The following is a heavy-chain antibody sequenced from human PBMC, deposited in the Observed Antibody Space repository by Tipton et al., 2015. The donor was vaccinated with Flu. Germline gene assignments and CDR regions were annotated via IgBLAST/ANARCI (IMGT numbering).Heavy chain of an antibody. CDR2: MLYGGST. D-gene: IGHD3-22*01. J-gene: IGHJ4*02. V-gene: IGHV4-39*07. CDR3: ARDDSGLSDY. CDR1: GGSIRSSSYY. Sequence: TLSLTCTVSGGSIRSSSYYWGWIRQPPGKGPEWIGSMLYGGSTYYSPSLESRVTISLDTSKNQFSLKLSSVTAADTAVYYCARDDSGLSDYRVPGTLVTVSS.